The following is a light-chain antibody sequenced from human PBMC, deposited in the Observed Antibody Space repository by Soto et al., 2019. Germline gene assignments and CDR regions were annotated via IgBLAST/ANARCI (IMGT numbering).Light chain of an antibody. CDR2: EVN. J-gene: IGLJ2*01. CDR3: TSYAGSNDWV. CDR1: SSDVGGYNY. Sequence: QSALTQPPSASGSPGQSVTISCTGSSSDVGGYNYVSWYQQDPGKAPKLVIYEVNKRPSGVPDRFSGSKSGNTASLTVSGLQAEDESDYYCTSYAGSNDWVFGGGTKLTVL. V-gene: IGLV2-8*01.